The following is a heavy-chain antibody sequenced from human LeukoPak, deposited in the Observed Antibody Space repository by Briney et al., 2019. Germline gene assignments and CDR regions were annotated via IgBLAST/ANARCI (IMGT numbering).Heavy chain of an antibody. CDR2: IFETGST. CDR1: GDSLTQYY. Sequence: SDTLSLTCTVSGDSLTQYYWSWVRQPPGKGLEWIGYIFETGSTSYNPSLKSRVTISIYTSRNDFSLRLTSMTAADPAMYYCARLDCLTTRCPFASWGRGILVTVSS. J-gene: IGHJ4*02. V-gene: IGHV4-59*07. CDR3: ARLDCLTTRCPFAS. D-gene: IGHD2-2*01.